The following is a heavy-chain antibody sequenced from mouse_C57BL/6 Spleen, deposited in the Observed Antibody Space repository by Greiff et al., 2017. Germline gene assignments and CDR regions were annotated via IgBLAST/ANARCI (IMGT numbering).Heavy chain of an antibody. CDR1: GFTFSDYG. Sequence: DVMLVESGGGLVKPGGSLQLSCAASGFTFSDYGMHWVRQAPEKGLEWVAYISSGSSTIYYADTVKGRFTISRDNAKNTLFLQMTSLRSEDTAMYYCAWDPLSFWFAYWGQGTLVTVSA. J-gene: IGHJ3*01. V-gene: IGHV5-17*01. D-gene: IGHD1-1*01. CDR3: AWDPLSFWFAY. CDR2: ISSGSSTI.